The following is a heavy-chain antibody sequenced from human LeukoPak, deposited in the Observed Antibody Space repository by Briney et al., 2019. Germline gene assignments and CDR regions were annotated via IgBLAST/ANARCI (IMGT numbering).Heavy chain of an antibody. CDR1: GGSISSGGSR. CDR2: IYYSGST. J-gene: IGHJ4*02. D-gene: IGHD7-27*01. CDR3: ARDWGTYFDY. V-gene: IGHV4-31*03. Sequence: SQTLSLTCNVSGGSISSGGSRWRWIRQHPGKGLEWIGYIYYSGSTYYNPSLESRLTMSVDTSKNQFSLHLTSVTAADTAVYYCARDWGTYFDYWGQGTLVTVSS.